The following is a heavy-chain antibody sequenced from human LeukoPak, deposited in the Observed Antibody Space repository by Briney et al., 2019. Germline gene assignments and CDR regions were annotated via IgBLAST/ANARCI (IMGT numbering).Heavy chain of an antibody. CDR2: TYPGESNT. J-gene: IGHJ5*02. D-gene: IGHD3-22*01. CDR3: ARHVTTSGYESSWFDP. V-gene: IGHV5-51*01. Sequence: GESLKISCKGSGYSFTSYWIGWVRQMPGKGLEWMGITYPGESNTRYSPSFQGQVTISVDRSIRTAYLQWNSLKASDTAMYHCARHVTTSGYESSWFDPWGQGTLVIVSS. CDR1: GYSFTSYW.